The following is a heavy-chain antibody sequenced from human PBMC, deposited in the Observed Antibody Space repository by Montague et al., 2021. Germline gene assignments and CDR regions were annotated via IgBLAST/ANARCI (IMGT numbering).Heavy chain of an antibody. D-gene: IGHD2-21*01. CDR1: GFTFSNSW. Sequence: SLRLSCAASGFTFSNSWMNWVRQAPGKGLEWVANINPDGSAKRHVDSVQGRLTISRDNAKNSLHLQMNSLRAEDTAVYYCVSVGEWGQGTLVTVSS. CDR2: INPDGSAK. CDR3: VSVGE. J-gene: IGHJ4*02. V-gene: IGHV3-7*01.